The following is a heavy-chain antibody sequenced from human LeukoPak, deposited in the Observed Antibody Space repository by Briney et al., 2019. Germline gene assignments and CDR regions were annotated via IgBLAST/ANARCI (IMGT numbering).Heavy chain of an antibody. CDR2: IDGSSATI. CDR1: GFTFNKYS. Sequence: GGSLRLSCAASGFTFNKYSMSWVRQAPGKGLEWISYIDGSSATIYYADSVKGRFTTSRDNTKNSVYLHMNSLRAEDTAMYYCATYGRDGYKGFYWGQGTLVTVSS. V-gene: IGHV3-48*04. J-gene: IGHJ4*02. CDR3: ATYGRDGYKGFY. D-gene: IGHD5-24*01.